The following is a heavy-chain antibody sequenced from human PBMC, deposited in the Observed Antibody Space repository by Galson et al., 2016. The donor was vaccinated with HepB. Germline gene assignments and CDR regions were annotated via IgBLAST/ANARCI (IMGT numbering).Heavy chain of an antibody. CDR2: ISADGTNT. Sequence: SLRLSCAVSGFALGAFAMHWVRQTPGRGLESVSSISADGTNTYYADSVKGRFTISRDFSKNTMYLQMSSLRTEDTAVYYCVKDRGRTIRDFDVWGQGTLVTVSS. V-gene: IGHV3-64D*06. CDR3: VKDRGRTIRDFDV. CDR1: GFALGAFA. D-gene: IGHD5-24*01. J-gene: IGHJ4*02.